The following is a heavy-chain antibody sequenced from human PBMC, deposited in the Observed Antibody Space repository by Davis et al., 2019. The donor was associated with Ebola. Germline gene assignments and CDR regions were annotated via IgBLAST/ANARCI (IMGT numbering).Heavy chain of an antibody. CDR1: DGSISSHY. CDR3: VRDRYGYNSWGFDL. Sequence: PGGSLRLSCTFSDGSISSHYWTWIRQPPGKGLEWIGYIYYSGNTNYNPSLKSRVTISVDTSKNQFSLKLMSVTAADTAMYYCVRDRYGYNSWGFDLWGRGTLITVSS. V-gene: IGHV4-59*11. J-gene: IGHJ2*01. CDR2: IYYSGNT. D-gene: IGHD5-24*01.